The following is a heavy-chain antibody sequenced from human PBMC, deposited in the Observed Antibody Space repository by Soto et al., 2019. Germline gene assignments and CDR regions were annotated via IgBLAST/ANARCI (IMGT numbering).Heavy chain of an antibody. CDR1: GYTFTNFG. Sequence: QVQLVQSGAEVKKPGASVKVSCKASGYTFTNFGISWVRQAPGQGLEWMGWISAYNGNTNYAQNFQGRVTMTTDTSKRTDYMELRSVITDDTYVYYCARVGNPIDYWGQGTLFTVSS. D-gene: IGHD7-27*01. CDR2: ISAYNGNT. J-gene: IGHJ4*02. CDR3: ARVGNPIDY. V-gene: IGHV1-18*01.